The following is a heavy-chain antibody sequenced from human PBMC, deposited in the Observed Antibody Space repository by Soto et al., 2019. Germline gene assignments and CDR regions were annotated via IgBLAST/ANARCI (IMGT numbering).Heavy chain of an antibody. CDR1: GGSISSGDYY. CDR2: IYHSGST. D-gene: IGHD6-6*01. CDR3: ARERPDGARLDP. Sequence: SETLSLTCTVSGGSISSGDYYCSWIRQPPGKGLEWIGYIYHSGSTYYNPSLKSRVTISVDMSKNQFSLKLSSVTAADTAVYYCARERPDGARLDPWGQGTLVTVS. J-gene: IGHJ5*02. V-gene: IGHV4-30-4*01.